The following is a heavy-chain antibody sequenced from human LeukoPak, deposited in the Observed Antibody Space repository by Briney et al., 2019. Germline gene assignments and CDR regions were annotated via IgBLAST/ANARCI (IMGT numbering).Heavy chain of an antibody. CDR1: GGTFSSSA. J-gene: IGHJ6*02. D-gene: IGHD5-18*01. V-gene: IGHV1-69*04. CDR3: ARDQGLTAPPPYGLDV. Sequence: SVKVPCKPSGGTFSSSAITWVRQAPGQGLEGMGRIIPVLNITRYTQKFQGRVTITADTSTSTVYMELSSLRSEETAVYYCARDQGLTAPPPYGLDVWGQGTTVSVSS. CDR2: IIPVLNIT.